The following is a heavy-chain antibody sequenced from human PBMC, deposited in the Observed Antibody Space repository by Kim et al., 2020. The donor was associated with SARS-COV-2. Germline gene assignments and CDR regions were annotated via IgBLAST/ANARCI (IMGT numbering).Heavy chain of an antibody. D-gene: IGHD3-9*01. CDR3: ARSRPARGVLRYFEGDV. J-gene: IGHJ6*02. Sequence: KGRFTISRDNAKNSLYLQMNSLRAEDTAVYYCARSRPARGVLRYFEGDVWGQGTTVTVSS. V-gene: IGHV3-11*03.